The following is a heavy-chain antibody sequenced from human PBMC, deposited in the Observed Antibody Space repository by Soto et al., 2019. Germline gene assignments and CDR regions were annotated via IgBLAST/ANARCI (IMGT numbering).Heavy chain of an antibody. V-gene: IGHV1-69*01. CDR1: GGTFSSYA. CDR2: IIPIFGTA. Sequence: QVQLVQSGAEVKKPGSSVKVSCKASGGTFSSYAISWVRQAPGQGLEWMGGIIPIFGTANYAQKFQGRVTITADESTSTAYMEPSSLRSEDTAVYYCARGVGSIAYCGGDCQYYFDYWGQGTLVTVSS. D-gene: IGHD2-21*02. J-gene: IGHJ4*02. CDR3: ARGVGSIAYCGGDCQYYFDY.